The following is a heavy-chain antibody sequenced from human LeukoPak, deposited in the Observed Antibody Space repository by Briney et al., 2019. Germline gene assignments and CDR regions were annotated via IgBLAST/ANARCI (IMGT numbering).Heavy chain of an antibody. CDR2: IGSSGGST. CDR1: GFRLRYLG. V-gene: IGHV3-23*01. Sequence: GGSLRLFCAGSGFRLRYLGIRWGRQAPGTGLEGVSVIGSSGGSTYYADSVKGRFTISRDNSKNTLYLQMNRLRVEDTAVYYCAKGRLWLPYFHYWGQGTLVTVSS. J-gene: IGHJ4*02. CDR3: AKGRLWLPYFHY. D-gene: IGHD3-10*01.